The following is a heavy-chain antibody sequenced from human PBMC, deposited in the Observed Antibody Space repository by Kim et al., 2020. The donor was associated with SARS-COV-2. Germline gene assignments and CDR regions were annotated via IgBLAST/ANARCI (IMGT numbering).Heavy chain of an antibody. Sequence: GGSLRLSCTSSTFTFTTNAMNWARQAPGKGLEWVSYINPRGTAMEYAASVKGRFTVSRDNAKNSLFLQMNNLRADDTAVYYCARKFYNRLDIWGRGTMVTVSS. V-gene: IGHV3-48*04. CDR2: INPRGTAM. J-gene: IGHJ3*02. CDR1: TFTFTTNA. CDR3: ARKFYNRLDI. D-gene: IGHD3-10*01.